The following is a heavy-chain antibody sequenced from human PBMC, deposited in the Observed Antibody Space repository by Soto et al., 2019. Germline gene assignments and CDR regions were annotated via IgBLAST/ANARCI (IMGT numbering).Heavy chain of an antibody. J-gene: IGHJ5*02. D-gene: IGHD6-19*01. CDR1: GFTFSSYA. CDR2: ISGSGGST. CDR3: AKVVDSSGWYESWFAP. V-gene: IGHV3-23*01. Sequence: GGSLRLSCAASGFTFSSYAMSWVRQAPGKGLEWVSAISGSGGSTYYADSVKGRFTISRDNSKNTLYLQMNSLRAEDTAVYYCAKVVDSSGWYESWFAPWGQGTLVTVSS.